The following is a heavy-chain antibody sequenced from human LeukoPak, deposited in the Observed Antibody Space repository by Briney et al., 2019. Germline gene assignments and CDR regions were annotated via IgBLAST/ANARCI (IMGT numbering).Heavy chain of an antibody. J-gene: IGHJ6*02. CDR3: ARGARPTYYYYGMDV. CDR2: IYNSGST. V-gene: IGHV4-59*01. Sequence: SETLSLTCTVSGGSISIYYWSWIRQPPGKGLEWIGYIYNSGSTNYNPSLKSRVTISVDTSKNQFSLNLSSVTAADTAVYYCARGARPTYYYYGMDVWGQGTTVTVSS. CDR1: GGSISIYY.